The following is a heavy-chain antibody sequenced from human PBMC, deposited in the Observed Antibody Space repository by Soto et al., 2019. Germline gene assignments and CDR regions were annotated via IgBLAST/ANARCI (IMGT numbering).Heavy chain of an antibody. J-gene: IGHJ6*02. D-gene: IGHD5-18*01. CDR2: IYYSGST. CDR1: GGSISSGDYC. CDR3: ASETIEDSQGYYYYGMDV. V-gene: IGHV4-30-4*01. Sequence: SETLSLTCTVSGGSISSGDYCWSWVRQPPGKGLEWIGYIYYSGSTYYNPSLKSRVTISVDTSKNQFSLKLSSVTAADTAVYYCASETIEDSQGYYYYGMDVWGQGTTVTVSS.